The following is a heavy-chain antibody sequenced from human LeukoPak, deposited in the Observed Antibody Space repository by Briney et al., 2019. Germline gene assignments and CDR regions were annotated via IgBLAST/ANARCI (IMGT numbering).Heavy chain of an antibody. CDR3: ATELWTYYDFWSGYSDY. J-gene: IGHJ4*02. CDR1: GFTFSSYA. CDR2: IKQDGSEK. V-gene: IGHV3-7*01. D-gene: IGHD3-3*01. Sequence: GGSLRLSCAASGFTFSSYAMTWVRQAPGKGLEWVANIKQDGSEKYYVDSVKGRFTISRDNAKNSLYLQMNSLRAEDTAVYYCATELWTYYDFWSGYSDYWGQGTLVTVSS.